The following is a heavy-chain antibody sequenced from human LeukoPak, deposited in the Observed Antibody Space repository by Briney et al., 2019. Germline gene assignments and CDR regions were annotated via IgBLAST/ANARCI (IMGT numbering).Heavy chain of an antibody. CDR1: GGSFTGYY. V-gene: IGHV4-34*01. Sequence: SETQSLTCAVYGGSFTGYYWSWIRQPPGKGLEWLGEINHRVSTNYNPSLKSRVTISVDTPKNQFSLKLSSVTAADTAVYYCARGRNYYYDSSLGYWGQGTLVTVSS. CDR3: ARGRNYYYDSSLGY. J-gene: IGHJ4*02. D-gene: IGHD3-22*01. CDR2: INHRVST.